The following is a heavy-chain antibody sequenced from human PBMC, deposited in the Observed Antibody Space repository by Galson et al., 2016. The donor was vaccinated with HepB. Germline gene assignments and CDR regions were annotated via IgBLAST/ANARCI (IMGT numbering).Heavy chain of an antibody. Sequence: SLRLSCAASGFIASNNYMSWVRQAPGKGLEWVSLIYSGGSTYYADSVKGRFTISRDNSKNTLYLQMNSLRAEDTAVYYCASMTGTTPGGYWGQGTLVTVSS. D-gene: IGHD1-20*01. J-gene: IGHJ4*02. V-gene: IGHV3-53*01. CDR3: ASMTGTTPGGY. CDR2: IYSGGST. CDR1: GFIASNNY.